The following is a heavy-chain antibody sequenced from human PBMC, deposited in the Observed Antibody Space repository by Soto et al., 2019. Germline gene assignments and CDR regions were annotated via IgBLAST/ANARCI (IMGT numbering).Heavy chain of an antibody. V-gene: IGHV1-18*04. J-gene: IGHJ4*02. CDR2: ISAYNGNT. D-gene: IGHD6-13*01. Sequence: ASVKVSCKASGYTFTSYGISWVRQAPGQGLEWMGWISAYNGNTNYAQKLQGRVTMTTDTSTSTAYMELRSLRSDDTAVYYCARETTYSSSWYPRPIDYWGQGTLVTVSS. CDR3: ARETTYSSSWYPRPIDY. CDR1: GYTFTSYG.